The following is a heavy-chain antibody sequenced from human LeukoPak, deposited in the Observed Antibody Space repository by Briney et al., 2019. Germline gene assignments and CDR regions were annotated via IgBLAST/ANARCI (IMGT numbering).Heavy chain of an antibody. J-gene: IGHJ4*02. CDR2: MNPNSGNT. D-gene: IGHD2-15*01. CDR1: GYTFTSYD. Sequence: GASVKVSCKASGYTFTSYDINWVRQATGQGLEWMGWMNPNSGNTGYAQKFQGRVTMTRNTSISTAYMELSSLRSEDTAVYYCARGYGYCSAGSCYSDYWGQGTLVTVSS. CDR3: ARGYGYCSAGSCYSDY. V-gene: IGHV1-8*02.